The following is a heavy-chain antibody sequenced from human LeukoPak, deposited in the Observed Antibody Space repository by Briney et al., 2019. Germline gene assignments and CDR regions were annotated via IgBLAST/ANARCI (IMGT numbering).Heavy chain of an antibody. J-gene: IGHJ4*02. CDR2: ISSSSDYI. CDR1: GFTFSSYS. CDR3: AKAPEGRCLGARCYPIDY. V-gene: IGHV3-21*04. D-gene: IGHD2-15*01. Sequence: KPGGSLRLSCAASGFTFSSYSMNWVRQAPGKGLEWVSSISSSSDYIYYADSVKGRFTISRDNSKNTLNLQMYSLRAEDTAIYYCAKAPEGRCLGARCYPIDYWGQGTLVTVSS.